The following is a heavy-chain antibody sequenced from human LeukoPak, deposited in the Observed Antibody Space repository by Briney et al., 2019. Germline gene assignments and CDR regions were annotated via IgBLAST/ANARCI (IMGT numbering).Heavy chain of an antibody. CDR2: IYPGDSDT. D-gene: IGHD6-19*01. CDR3: ARHSGTAVAEYYFDY. Sequence: GESLKISCKGSGYSFTSYWIGWVRQMPGKGLEWMGIIYPGDSDTRYSPSFQGQVTISADKSISTAYLQWSSLKASDTAMYYCARHSGTAVAEYYFDYWGQGTLVTVSS. V-gene: IGHV5-51*01. CDR1: GYSFTSYW. J-gene: IGHJ4*02.